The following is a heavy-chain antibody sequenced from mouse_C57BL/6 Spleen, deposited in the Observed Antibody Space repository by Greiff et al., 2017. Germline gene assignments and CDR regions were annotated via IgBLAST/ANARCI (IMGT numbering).Heavy chain of an antibody. Sequence: QVQLQQSGPELVKPGASVKISCKASGYAFSSSWMNWVKQRPGKGLEWIGRIYPGDGDTNYNGKFKGKATLTADKSSSTAYMQLSSLTSEDSAVYCCARGFITTMDYWGQGTSVTVSS. V-gene: IGHV1-82*01. J-gene: IGHJ4*01. CDR3: ARGFITTMDY. CDR2: IYPGDGDT. D-gene: IGHD1-1*01. CDR1: GYAFSSSW.